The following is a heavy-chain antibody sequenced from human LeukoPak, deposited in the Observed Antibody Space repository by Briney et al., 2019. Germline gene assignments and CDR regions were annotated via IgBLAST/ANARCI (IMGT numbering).Heavy chain of an antibody. V-gene: IGHV3-11*04. CDR3: AKDQSLLWFGESNLDY. Sequence: GGSLRLSCAVSGFTFTDTYMTWIRQAPGKGLESLSYISPSGTDISYADSVKGRFTISRDNSKNTLYLQMNSLRAEDTAVYYCAKDQSLLWFGESNLDYWGQGTLVTVSS. CDR2: ISPSGTDI. J-gene: IGHJ4*02. CDR1: GFTFTDTY. D-gene: IGHD3-10*01.